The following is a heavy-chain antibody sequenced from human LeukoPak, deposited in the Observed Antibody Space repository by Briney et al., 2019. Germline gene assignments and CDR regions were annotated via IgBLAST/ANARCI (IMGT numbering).Heavy chain of an antibody. CDR3: ARAVRTHPPADY. V-gene: IGHV3-74*01. Sequence: GGSLRLSCAASGLTVSSNYMSWVRQAPGKGLVWVSCINSDGSSTTYSDSVKGRFTISRDNAKNTLYLQMNSLRAEDTAVYYCARAVRTHPPADYWGQGTLVTVSS. CDR1: GLTVSSNY. D-gene: IGHD3-10*01. CDR2: INSDGSST. J-gene: IGHJ4*02.